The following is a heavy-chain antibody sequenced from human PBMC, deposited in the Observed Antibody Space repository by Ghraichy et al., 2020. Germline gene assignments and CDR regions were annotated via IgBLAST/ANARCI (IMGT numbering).Heavy chain of an antibody. CDR3: AQERYSSSWYGWSDAFDI. J-gene: IGHJ3*02. CDR2: TYYRSKWYN. D-gene: IGHD6-13*01. V-gene: IGHV6-1*01. Sequence: SQTLSLTCAISGDSVSSNSAAWNWIRQSPSRGLEWLGRTYYRSKWYNDYAVSVKSRITINPDTSKNQFSLQLNSVTPEDTAVYYCAQERYSSSWYGWSDAFDIWGQETMVTVSS. CDR1: GDSVSSNSAA.